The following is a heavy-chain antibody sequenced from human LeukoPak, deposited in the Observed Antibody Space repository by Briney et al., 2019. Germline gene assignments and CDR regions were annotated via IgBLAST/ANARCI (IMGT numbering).Heavy chain of an antibody. CDR1: GGSISSSNW. Sequence: PSETLSLTCAVSGGSISSSNWWSWVRQASGKGLEWVGRIRSTANGYATAYAASVKGRFTISRDDSKNTAYLQMDSLKTEDTAVYYCTGSYYGSGSYADFDYWGQGTLVTVSS. V-gene: IGHV3-73*01. D-gene: IGHD3-10*01. CDR2: IRSTANGYAT. J-gene: IGHJ4*02. CDR3: TGSYYGSGSYADFDY.